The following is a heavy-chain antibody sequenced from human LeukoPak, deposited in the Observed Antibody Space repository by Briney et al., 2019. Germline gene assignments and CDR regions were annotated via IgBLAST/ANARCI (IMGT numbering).Heavy chain of an antibody. CDR1: GYTFTGYY. Sequence: ASVKVSCKPSGYTFTGYYMHWMRQAPGQGLEWMGWINLNSGGTNYAQKFQGRVTMTRDTSITTAYMELSRLRFDDTAFYYCARHPNLDFWGQGTLVTVSS. J-gene: IGHJ4*02. CDR2: INLNSGGT. CDR3: ARHPNLDF. V-gene: IGHV1-2*02.